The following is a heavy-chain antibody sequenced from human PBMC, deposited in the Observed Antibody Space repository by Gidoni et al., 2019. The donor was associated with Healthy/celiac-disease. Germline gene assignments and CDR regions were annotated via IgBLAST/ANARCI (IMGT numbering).Heavy chain of an antibody. Sequence: QVQLVSSGGGVVPPGRSLRLSCSASGFTFLTYGMPWVRQAPGKGLEWVAVIWYDGSNKYYADSVKGRFTISRDNSKTTLYLHMNSLRAEDTAVYYCARAHKYYYDSSGSPRGAFDIWGQGTMVTVSS. CDR2: IWYDGSNK. CDR3: ARAHKYYYDSSGSPRGAFDI. CDR1: GFTFLTYG. J-gene: IGHJ3*02. V-gene: IGHV3-33*01. D-gene: IGHD3-22*01.